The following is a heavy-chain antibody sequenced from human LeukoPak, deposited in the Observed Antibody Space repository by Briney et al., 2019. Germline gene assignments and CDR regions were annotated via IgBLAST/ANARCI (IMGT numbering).Heavy chain of an antibody. CDR2: ISAYNGNT. CDR1: GYTFTSYG. V-gene: IGHV1-18*01. J-gene: IGHJ6*02. CDR3: AREVVVVPAAIDRVYYYYGMDV. Sequence: ASAKVSCKASGYTFTSYGISWVRQAPGQGLEWMGWISAYNGNTNYAQKLQGRVTMTTDTSTSTAYMELRSLRSDDTAVYYCAREVVVVPAAIDRVYYYYGMDVWGQGTTVTVSS. D-gene: IGHD2-2*01.